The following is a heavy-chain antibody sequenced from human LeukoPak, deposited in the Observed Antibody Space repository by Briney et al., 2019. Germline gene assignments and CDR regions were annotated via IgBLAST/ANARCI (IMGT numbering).Heavy chain of an antibody. Sequence: GGSLRPSCAASGFIFPNFAMTWVRQVPGKGLEWVAVISYDGSNKYYADSVKGRFTISRDNSKNTLYLQMNSLRAEDTAVYYCARGPDSGFLEWLSPLDYDYWGQGTLVTVSS. D-gene: IGHD3-3*01. CDR2: ISYDGSNK. CDR3: ARGPDSGFLEWLSPLDYDY. CDR1: GFIFPNFA. V-gene: IGHV3-30*04. J-gene: IGHJ4*02.